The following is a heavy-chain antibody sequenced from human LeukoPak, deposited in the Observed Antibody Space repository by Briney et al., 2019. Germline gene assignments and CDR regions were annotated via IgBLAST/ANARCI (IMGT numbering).Heavy chain of an antibody. CDR3: ARDNLNAVTNPGVIDY. V-gene: IGHV3-7*05. CDR1: GFTFSSFS. CDR2: IQQDGSER. Sequence: GGLIRLSCAASGFTFSSFSMSWGRQSPGKGLEWVANIQQDGSERYYVYSVKDRFTISRDNAKNSLYLQMNSLRAEDSAVYYCARDNLNAVTNPGVIDYWGNGPLGPVSS. J-gene: IGHJ4*01. D-gene: IGHD4-17*01.